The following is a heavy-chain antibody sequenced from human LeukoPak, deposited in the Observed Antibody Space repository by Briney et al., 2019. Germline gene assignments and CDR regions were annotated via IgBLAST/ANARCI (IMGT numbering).Heavy chain of an antibody. Sequence: GGSLRLSCAASGFTFSDYYMSWIHQAPGKGLEWVSYISSSGSTIYYADSVKGRFTISRDNAKNSLYLQMNSLRAEDTAVYYCARVDLDYYYMDVWGKGTTVTVSS. V-gene: IGHV3-11*04. CDR1: GFTFSDYY. CDR2: ISSSGSTI. J-gene: IGHJ6*03. CDR3: ARVDLDYYYMDV. D-gene: IGHD3-3*01.